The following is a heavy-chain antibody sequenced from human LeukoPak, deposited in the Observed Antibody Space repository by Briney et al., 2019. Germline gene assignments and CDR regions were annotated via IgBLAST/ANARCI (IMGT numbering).Heavy chain of an antibody. J-gene: IGHJ4*02. D-gene: IGHD3-10*01. CDR1: GYTFTNYG. Sequence: ASVKVSCKTSGYTFTNYGISWVRQAPGQGLEWMGWISAYNGHTNYAQKFQGRVTMTRTTSINTAYMELSSLRSDDTAVYYCARESGLYGSGSRYWGQGTLVTVSS. CDR3: ARESGLYGSGSRY. V-gene: IGHV1-18*01. CDR2: ISAYNGHT.